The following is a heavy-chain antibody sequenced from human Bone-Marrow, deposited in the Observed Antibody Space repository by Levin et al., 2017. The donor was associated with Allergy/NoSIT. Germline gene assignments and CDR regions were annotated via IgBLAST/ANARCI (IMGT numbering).Heavy chain of an antibody. CDR1: GFRFDDYA. J-gene: IGHJ4*02. CDR2: ISWNSDSI. Sequence: QPGGSLRLSCAVSGFRFDDYAMHWVRQSPGKGLEWVSGISWNSDSIGYADSVEGRFTISRDNAKNSLYLQMNSLRSEDTAFYYCVKDMFSDCGGDCYSDFWGQGTLVTVSS. CDR3: VKDMFSDCGGDCYSDF. D-gene: IGHD2-21*02. V-gene: IGHV3-9*01.